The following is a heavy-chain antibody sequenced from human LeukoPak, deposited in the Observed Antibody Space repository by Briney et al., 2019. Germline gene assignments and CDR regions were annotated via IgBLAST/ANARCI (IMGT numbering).Heavy chain of an antibody. D-gene: IGHD6-19*01. V-gene: IGHV3-30*02. Sequence: GTSLRLSSAASGFTLSSYGMHWVRQAPGKGLEWVAFIRYYGSNKYYADSVKGRFTISRDNSKNSLYLQMNSLRTEDTALYYCAKESLAVGACDYWGRGTLVTVSS. J-gene: IGHJ4*02. CDR3: AKESLAVGACDY. CDR1: GFTLSSYG. CDR2: IRYYGSNK.